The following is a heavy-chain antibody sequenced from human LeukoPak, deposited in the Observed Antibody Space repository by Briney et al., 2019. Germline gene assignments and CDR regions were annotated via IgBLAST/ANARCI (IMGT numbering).Heavy chain of an antibody. CDR1: GGSISSYY. D-gene: IGHD6-19*01. CDR2: IYYSGST. CDR3: ARLTDSGVDY. V-gene: IGHV4-59*08. Sequence: PSETLSLTCTVSGGSISSYYWSWIRQPPGKGLEWIGYIYYSGSTNYNPSLKSRVTISVDTSKNQFSLKLSSVTAADTAVYYCARLTDSGVDYWGQGTLVTVSS. J-gene: IGHJ4*02.